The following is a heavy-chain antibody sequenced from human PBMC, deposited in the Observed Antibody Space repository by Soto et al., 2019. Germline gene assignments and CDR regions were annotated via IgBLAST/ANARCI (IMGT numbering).Heavy chain of an antibody. CDR3: AKQAAYWHGGGGWFDP. CDR2: IGTLADT. J-gene: IGHJ5*02. Sequence: EVQLVESGGGLVQPGGSLRLSCAASGFTFSTYDMHWVRQVPGKGLEWVSAIGTLADTFYADSMKGRFTISRENAKSSLDLQMNSPIAGDTAVHYWAKQAAYWHGGGGWFDPWGQGTLITVSS. D-gene: IGHD2-8*02. V-gene: IGHV3-13*01. CDR1: GFTFSTYD.